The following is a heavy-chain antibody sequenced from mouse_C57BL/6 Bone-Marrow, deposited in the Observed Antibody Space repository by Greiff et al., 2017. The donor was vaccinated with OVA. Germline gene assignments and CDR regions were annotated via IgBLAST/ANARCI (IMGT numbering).Heavy chain of an antibody. Sequence: QVQLQQSGSELRSPGSSVKLSCKDFDSEVFPIAYMRWVRQKPGHGFEWIGGILPSIGRTIYGEKFEDKATLDADTLSNTAYLELNSLTSEDSAIYYCARKAVVTFYWYFDVWGTGTTVTVSS. CDR1: DSEVFPIAY. J-gene: IGHJ1*03. CDR3: ARKAVVTFYWYFDV. D-gene: IGHD1-1*01. CDR2: ILPSIGRT. V-gene: IGHV15-2*01.